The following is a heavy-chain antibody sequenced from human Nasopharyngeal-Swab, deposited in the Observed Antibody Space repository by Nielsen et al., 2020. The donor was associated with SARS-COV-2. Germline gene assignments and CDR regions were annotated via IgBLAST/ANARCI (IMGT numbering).Heavy chain of an antibody. CDR3: ARAQTSVTGMGAFDI. CDR2: IGTAGDT. D-gene: IGHD4-17*01. CDR1: GFTFSSYD. V-gene: IGHV3-13*01. Sequence: GESLRLSCAASGFTFSSYDMHWVRQATGKGLEWVSAIGTAGDTYYPGSVKGRFTISRENAKNSLYLQMNSLRAGDTAVYYCARAQTSVTGMGAFDIWGQGTMVTVSS. J-gene: IGHJ3*02.